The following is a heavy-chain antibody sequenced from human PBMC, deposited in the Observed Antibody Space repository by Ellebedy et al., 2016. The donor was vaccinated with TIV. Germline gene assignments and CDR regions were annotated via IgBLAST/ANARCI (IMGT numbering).Heavy chain of an antibody. D-gene: IGHD2-2*02. J-gene: IGHJ4*02. CDR1: GFSLSNIRMG. CDR2: IFSNDEK. CDR3: ARTYCGDTSCFTFDY. V-gene: IGHV2-26*01. Sequence: SGPTLVKPTATLTVTCTVSGFSLSNIRMGVSWIRQPPGRALEWLAPIFSNDEKAYSPSLMTRVTISKDTSKSQVVLTMTNMDPLDTATYYCARTYCGDTSCFTFDYWGQGAPVSVSS.